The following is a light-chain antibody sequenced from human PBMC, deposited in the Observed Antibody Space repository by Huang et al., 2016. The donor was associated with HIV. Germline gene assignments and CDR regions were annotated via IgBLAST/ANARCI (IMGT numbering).Light chain of an antibody. Sequence: IIMIQSPATLSVSPGDRATRSCTTSQSVRSNLAWYQQKAGQAPSHLIFGASTRATGGPARFSGSGSGTEFTLTISNMQSDDFAVYYCQHYNNWPLFTFGHGTKVDIK. V-gene: IGKV3-15*01. J-gene: IGKJ3*01. CDR2: GAS. CDR3: QHYNNWPLFT. CDR1: QSVRSN.